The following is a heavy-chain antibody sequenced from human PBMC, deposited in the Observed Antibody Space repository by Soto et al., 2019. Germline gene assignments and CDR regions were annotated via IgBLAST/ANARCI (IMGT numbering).Heavy chain of an antibody. CDR2: IIPILGIA. V-gene: IGHV1-69*02. Sequence: SVKVSCKASGGTNSSYTISWVRQAPGQGLEWMGRIIPILGIANYAQKFQGRVTITADKSTSTAYMELSSLRSEDTAVYYCASLIAVAGVGYWGQGTLVTVSS. J-gene: IGHJ4*02. D-gene: IGHD6-19*01. CDR1: GGTNSSYT. CDR3: ASLIAVAGVGY.